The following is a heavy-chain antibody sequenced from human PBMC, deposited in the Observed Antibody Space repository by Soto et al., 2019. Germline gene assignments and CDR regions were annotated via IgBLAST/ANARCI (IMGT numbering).Heavy chain of an antibody. CDR2: IYYSGST. J-gene: IGHJ4*02. Sequence: SETLSLTCTVSGGSISSGGYYWSWIRQHPGKGLEWIGYIYYSGSTYYNPSLKSRVTISVDTSKNQFSLKLSSVTAADTAVYYCARERFPANAIVDYWGQGTLVTVSS. CDR3: ARERFPANAIVDY. V-gene: IGHV4-31*03. CDR1: GGSISSGGYY. D-gene: IGHD2-8*01.